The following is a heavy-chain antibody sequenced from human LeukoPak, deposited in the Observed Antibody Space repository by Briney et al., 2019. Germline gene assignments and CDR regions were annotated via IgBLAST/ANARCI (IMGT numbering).Heavy chain of an antibody. CDR2: ISSSSSYI. CDR1: GFTFSSYS. Sequence: AGGSLRLSCAASGFTFSSYSMNWVRQAPGKGLEWVSSISSSSSYIYYADSVKGRFTISRDNSKNILYLQMNSLRAEDTALYYCAKYQILSGTYCFDYWGQGTLVTVSS. CDR3: AKYQILSGTYCFDY. V-gene: IGHV3-21*04. J-gene: IGHJ4*02. D-gene: IGHD1-26*01.